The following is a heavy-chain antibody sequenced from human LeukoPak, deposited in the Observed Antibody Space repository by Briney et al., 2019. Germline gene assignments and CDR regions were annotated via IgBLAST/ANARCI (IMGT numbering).Heavy chain of an antibody. D-gene: IGHD3-16*02. J-gene: IGHJ4*02. CDR1: GFTFSSYA. CDR3: AKGLRLGEVSTGVDY. CDR2: ISGSGGST. V-gene: IGHV3-23*01. Sequence: GSLRLSCAASGFTFSSYAMSWVRQAPGKGLEWVSAISGSGGSTYYADSVKGRFTISRDNSKNTLYLQMNSLRAEDTAIYYCAKGLRLGEVSTGVDYWGQGTLVTVSS.